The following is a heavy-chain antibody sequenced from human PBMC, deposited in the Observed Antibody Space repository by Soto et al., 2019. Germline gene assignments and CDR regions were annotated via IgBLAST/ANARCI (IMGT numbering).Heavy chain of an antibody. V-gene: IGHV4-39*01. CDR1: GGSISSSSYY. CDR3: ARPLGAGEQLVGGVWFDP. Sequence: QLQLQESGPGLVKPSETLSLTCTVSGGSISSSSYYWGWIRQPPGKGLEWIGSIYYSGSTYYNPSLKSRVTISVDTSKTQFSLKLSSVTAADTAVYYCARPLGAGEQLVGGVWFDPWGQGTLVTVSS. CDR2: IYYSGST. D-gene: IGHD6-13*01. J-gene: IGHJ5*02.